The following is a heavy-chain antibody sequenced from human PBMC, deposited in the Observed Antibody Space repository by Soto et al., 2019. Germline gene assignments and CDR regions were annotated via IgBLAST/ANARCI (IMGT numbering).Heavy chain of an antibody. D-gene: IGHD3-10*01. V-gene: IGHV1-69*12. J-gene: IGHJ6*02. CDR1: GGTFSSYA. CDR3: ATMTGGSPYYYYGMDV. Sequence: QVQLVQSGAAVKKPGSSVKVSCKASGGTFSSYAISWVRQAPGQGLEWMGGIIPMFGTADYAQKFQGRVTITADESTSTAYMELSSLRSDDTAVYYCATMTGGSPYYYYGMDVWGQGTTVTVSS. CDR2: IIPMFGTA.